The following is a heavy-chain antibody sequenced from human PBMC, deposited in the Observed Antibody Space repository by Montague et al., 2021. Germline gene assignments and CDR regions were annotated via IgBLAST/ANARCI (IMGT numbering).Heavy chain of an antibody. Sequence: SETLSLTSTVYGGSFSGYYWSWICQSPGKGLEWIGEINHSGSTNYNPSLKSRVTISVDTSKNQFSLKLSSVTAADTAVYYCARRGVVTGWFDPWGQGTLVTVSS. CDR2: INHSGST. D-gene: IGHD2-21*02. CDR1: GGSFSGYY. J-gene: IGHJ5*02. CDR3: ARRGVVTGWFDP. V-gene: IGHV4-34*01.